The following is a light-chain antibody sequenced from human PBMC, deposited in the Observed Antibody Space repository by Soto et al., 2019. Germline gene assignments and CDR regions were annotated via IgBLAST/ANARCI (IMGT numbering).Light chain of an antibody. V-gene: IGKV1-5*01. J-gene: IGKJ1*01. CDR3: QRYNSNSRT. CDR2: DAS. Sequence: GDRVTITCRASQHVDNWVAWYQQKPGKAPKFLIYDASNLESGVPSRFSGRGSGTEFTLTISSLQPDDFATYYCQRYNSNSRTFGQGTRV. CDR1: QHVDNW.